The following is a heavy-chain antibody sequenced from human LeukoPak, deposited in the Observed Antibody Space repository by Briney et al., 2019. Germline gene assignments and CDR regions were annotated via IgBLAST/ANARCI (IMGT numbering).Heavy chain of an antibody. CDR1: GFTFDDYA. CDR3: AKEHYYDSSGYFDY. D-gene: IGHD3-22*01. J-gene: IGHJ4*02. V-gene: IGHV3-43*02. CDR2: ISGDGGST. Sequence: PGGSLRLSCAAYGFTFDDYAMHWVRQAPGKGLEWVSLISGDGGSTYYADSVKGRFTISRDNSKNSLYLQMNSLRTEDTALYYCAKEHYYDSSGYFDYWGQGTLVTVSS.